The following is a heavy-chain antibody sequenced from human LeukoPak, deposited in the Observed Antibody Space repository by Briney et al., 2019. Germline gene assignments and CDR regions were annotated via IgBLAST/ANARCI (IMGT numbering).Heavy chain of an antibody. CDR2: ISWNIGSI. D-gene: IGHD5-24*01. CDR1: GFTFDDYA. Sequence: PGGSLRLSCAASGFTFDDYAMHWVRQAPGKGLEWVSGISWNIGSIGYADSVKGRFTISRDNAKNSLYLQMNSLRAEDTALYYCAKDRDGYNFFDYWGQGTLVTVSS. CDR3: AKDRDGYNFFDY. V-gene: IGHV3-9*01. J-gene: IGHJ4*02.